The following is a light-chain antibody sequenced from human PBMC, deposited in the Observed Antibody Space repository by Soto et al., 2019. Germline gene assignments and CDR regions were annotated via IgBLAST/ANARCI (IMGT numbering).Light chain of an antibody. CDR1: QVISTW. J-gene: IGKJ5*01. CDR2: AAS. CDR3: QQANSFTIT. V-gene: IGKV1-12*01. Sequence: DIQMTQSPSSVSASVGDRVTITCRASQVISTWLAWYQQKPGQDPKLLIYAASVLESGVPSRFSGSGSGTDFNLTISSVQTEDFATYRCQQANSFTITFGQGTRLEI.